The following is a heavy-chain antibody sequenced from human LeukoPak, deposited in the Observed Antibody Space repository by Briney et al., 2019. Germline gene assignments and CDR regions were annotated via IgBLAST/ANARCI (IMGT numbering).Heavy chain of an antibody. CDR2: ISGSGGST. D-gene: IGHD7-27*01. Sequence: RAGGSLRLSCAASGFTFSSYAMSWVRQAPGKGLEWVSAISGSGGSTYYADSVKGRFTISRDNAKNSLYLQMNSLRAEDMALYYCAKAEGPWGFDAFDIWGQGTMVTVSS. V-gene: IGHV3-23*01. J-gene: IGHJ3*02. CDR3: AKAEGPWGFDAFDI. CDR1: GFTFSSYA.